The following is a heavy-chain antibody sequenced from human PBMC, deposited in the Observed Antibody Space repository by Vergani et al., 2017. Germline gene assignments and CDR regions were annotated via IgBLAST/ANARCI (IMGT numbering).Heavy chain of an antibody. J-gene: IGHJ1*01. CDR2: IIPILGIA. V-gene: IGHV1-69*02. Sequence: QVQLVQSGAEVKKPGSSVKVSCKASGGTFSSYTISWVRQAPGQGLEWMGRIIPILGIANYAQKFQGRGTITADKSTSTAYMELSSLRSEDTAVYYCARLRSGSYYDVSYFPHWGQGTLVTVSS. D-gene: IGHD1-26*01. CDR1: GGTFSSYT. CDR3: ARLRSGSYYDVSYFPH.